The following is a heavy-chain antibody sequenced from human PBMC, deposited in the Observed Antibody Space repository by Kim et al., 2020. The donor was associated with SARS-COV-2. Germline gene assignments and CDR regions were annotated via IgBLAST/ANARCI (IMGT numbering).Heavy chain of an antibody. V-gene: IGHV3-9*01. D-gene: IGHD6-19*01. Sequence: YADSVKGRFTISRDNAKNSLYLQMNSLRAEDTALYYCAKGSSGWYEYFDYWGQGTLVTVSS. CDR3: AKGSSGWYEYFDY. J-gene: IGHJ4*02.